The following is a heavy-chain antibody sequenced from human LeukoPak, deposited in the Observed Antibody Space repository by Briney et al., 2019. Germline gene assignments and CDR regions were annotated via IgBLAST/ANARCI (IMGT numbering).Heavy chain of an antibody. V-gene: IGHV3-49*04. CDR1: GFAFDDFA. D-gene: IGHD2-15*01. CDR3: SRNGVVDFDY. CDR2: IRRRAYGGAA. J-gene: IGHJ4*02. Sequence: PAQSLRLSCTTSGFAFDDFAMSWVRQPAGKGLEWVGFIRRRAYGGAAEYAASVKGRFIISRDDSKGIAYLQMNSLKTEDTAVYYCSRNGVVDFDYWGQGSRVTVS.